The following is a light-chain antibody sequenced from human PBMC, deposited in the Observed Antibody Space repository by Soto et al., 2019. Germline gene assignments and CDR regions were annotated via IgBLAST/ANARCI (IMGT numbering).Light chain of an antibody. V-gene: IGKV1-39*01. CDR1: QSISSY. CDR2: AVS. J-gene: IGKJ1*01. CDR3: QQSYSTPRT. Sequence: DIQMTQSPSSLSASVGDRVSITCRASQSISSYLNWYQQKPGKAPKLLIYAVSTLQRGVPSRFSGSGSGTDFTLTISNLQPEDFATYYCQQSYSTPRTIGQGTQVEIK.